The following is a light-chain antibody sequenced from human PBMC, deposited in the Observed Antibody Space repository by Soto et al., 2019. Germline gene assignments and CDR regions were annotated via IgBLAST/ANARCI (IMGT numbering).Light chain of an antibody. CDR2: AAS. CDR3: QQSYSTPLT. J-gene: IGKJ4*01. V-gene: IGKV1-39*01. Sequence: DIQMTQYPSCLSASVGDRVTITCRASQSISSYLNWYQQKPGKAPKLLIYAASSLQSGVPSRFSGSGSGTDFTLTISSLQPEDFATYYCQQSYSTPLTFGGGTKVDIK. CDR1: QSISSY.